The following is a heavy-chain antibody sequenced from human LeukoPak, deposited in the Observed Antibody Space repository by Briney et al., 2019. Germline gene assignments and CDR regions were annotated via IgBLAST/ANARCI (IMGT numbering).Heavy chain of an antibody. CDR3: ARGLTGDFWSGLFIG. D-gene: IGHD3-3*01. Sequence: ASVTVSCKASGYTFTSYDINWVRQATGQGLEWMGWMNPNSGNTGYAQKFQGRVTMTRNTSISTAYMELSSLRSEDTAVYYCARGLTGDFWSGLFIGWGQGTLVTVSS. CDR2: MNPNSGNT. CDR1: GYTFTSYD. J-gene: IGHJ4*02. V-gene: IGHV1-8*01.